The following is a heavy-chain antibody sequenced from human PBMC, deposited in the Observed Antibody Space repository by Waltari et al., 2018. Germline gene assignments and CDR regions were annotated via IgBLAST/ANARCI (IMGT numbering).Heavy chain of an antibody. V-gene: IGHV1-2*02. Sequence: QVQLVQSGAEVKKPGASVKVSCKASGYTFTGYYMHWVRQAPGQGLEWMGWINPNSGGTKYAQKFQGRGTMTRDTAISTAYMELSRLRSDDTAVYYCARDHGWASFDYWGQGTLVTVSS. CDR3: ARDHGWASFDY. CDR2: INPNSGGT. J-gene: IGHJ4*02. CDR1: GYTFTGYY. D-gene: IGHD3-10*01.